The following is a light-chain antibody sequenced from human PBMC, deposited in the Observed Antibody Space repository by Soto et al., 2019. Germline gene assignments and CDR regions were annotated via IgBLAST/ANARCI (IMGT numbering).Light chain of an antibody. V-gene: IGKV3-20*01. CDR1: QSVSSSY. CDR2: DTS. CDR3: QQYNSYSTWT. J-gene: IGKJ1*01. Sequence: EIVLTQSPGTLSLSPGERATLSCRASQSVSSSYLAWYQQKPGQAPRLLIYDTSTRATGVPARFSGSGSGTEFTLTISSLQPDDFATYYCQQYNSYSTWTFGQGTKVDI.